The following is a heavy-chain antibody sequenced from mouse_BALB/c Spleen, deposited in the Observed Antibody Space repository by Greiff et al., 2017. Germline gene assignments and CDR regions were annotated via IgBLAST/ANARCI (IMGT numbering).Heavy chain of an antibody. CDR3: ARERRGAMDY. Sequence: EVHLVESGGGLVKPGGSLKLSCAASGFTFSDYYMYWVRQTPEKRLEWVATISDGGSYTYYPDSVKGRFTISRDNAKNNLYLQMSSLKSEDTAMYYCARERRGAMDYGGQGTSVTVSS. J-gene: IGHJ4*01. CDR1: GFTFSDYY. CDR2: ISDGGSYT. V-gene: IGHV5-4*02.